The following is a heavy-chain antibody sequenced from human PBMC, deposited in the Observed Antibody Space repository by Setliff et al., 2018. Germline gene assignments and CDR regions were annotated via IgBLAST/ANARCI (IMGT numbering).Heavy chain of an antibody. J-gene: IGHJ4*02. D-gene: IGHD1-26*01. CDR1: GYTFTDYY. CDR2: INPNSGGT. CDR3: ARVPKLVGAPERAFDY. V-gene: IGHV1-2*02. Sequence: ASVKVSCKASGYTFTDYYIHWVRQAPGQGLEWMGWINPNSGGTNPAQRFQGRVTMTRDTSITTAYMELSSLRSDDTAVYYCARVPKLVGAPERAFDYWGQGTQVTVSS.